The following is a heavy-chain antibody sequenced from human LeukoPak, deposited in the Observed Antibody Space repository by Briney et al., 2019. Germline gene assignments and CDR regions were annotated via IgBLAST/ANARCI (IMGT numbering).Heavy chain of an antibody. D-gene: IGHD5-18*01. J-gene: IGHJ2*01. CDR1: GFTFSSYW. V-gene: IGHV3-74*01. CDR3: ARGHTAMVQGWYFDL. Sequence: GGSLRLSCAASGFTFSSYWMHWVRQAPGKGLVWVSRINSDGSSTSYADSVKGRFTISRDNAKNTLYLQVNSLRAEDTAVYYCARGHTAMVQGWYFDLWGRGTLVTVSS. CDR2: INSDGSST.